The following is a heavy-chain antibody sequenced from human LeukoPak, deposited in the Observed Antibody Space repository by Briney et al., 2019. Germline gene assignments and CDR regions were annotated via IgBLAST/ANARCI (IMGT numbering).Heavy chain of an antibody. D-gene: IGHD3-3*01. V-gene: IGHV3-30*04. Sequence: GGSLRLSCTASGFTFSSYAMHWVRQAPGKGLEWVAVISYDGSNKYYADSVKGRFTISRDNSKNTLYLQMNSLRAEDTAVYYCARSSHGDFWSGYYFDDWGQGTLVTVSS. CDR3: ARSSHGDFWSGYYFDD. CDR2: ISYDGSNK. J-gene: IGHJ4*02. CDR1: GFTFSSYA.